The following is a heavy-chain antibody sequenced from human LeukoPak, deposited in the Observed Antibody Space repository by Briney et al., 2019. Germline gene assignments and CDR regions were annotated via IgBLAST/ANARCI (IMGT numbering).Heavy chain of an antibody. CDR1: GFTFSSHS. J-gene: IGHJ4*02. D-gene: IGHD6-13*01. CDR3: ARSFLSIAAAATDY. Sequence: PGGSLRLSCAASGFTFSSHSMNWVRQAPGKGLEWVSSISSSSYIYYADSVKGRFTISRDNAKNSLYLQMNSLRAEDTAVYYCARSFLSIAAAATDYWSQGTLVTVSS. CDR2: ISSSSYI. V-gene: IGHV3-21*01.